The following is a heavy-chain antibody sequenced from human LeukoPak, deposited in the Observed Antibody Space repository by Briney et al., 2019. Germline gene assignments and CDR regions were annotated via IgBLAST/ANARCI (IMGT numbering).Heavy chain of an antibody. CDR3: ARGLTVITDYYYYYYMDV. Sequence: ASVKVSCKASGYTFTSYDINWVRQATGQGLEWMGWMNPNSGNTGYAQKFQGRVTITRNTSISTAYMELSSLRSEDTAVYYCARGLTVITDYYYYYYMDVWGKGTTVTVSS. V-gene: IGHV1-8*03. CDR2: MNPNSGNT. D-gene: IGHD4-17*01. CDR1: GYTFTSYD. J-gene: IGHJ6*03.